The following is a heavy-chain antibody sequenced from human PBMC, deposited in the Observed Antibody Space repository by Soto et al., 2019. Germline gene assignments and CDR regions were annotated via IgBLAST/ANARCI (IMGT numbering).Heavy chain of an antibody. CDR3: ARDLGTTIAGPPRRETYGGLDP. V-gene: IGHV1-69*01. Sequence: QVQLVQSGAEVKRPGSSVKLSCKASGGTFTYYGISWVRQAPGQGLEWMGGIIPIIGPATYAQKFQGRVTIPAEQSPGTADMELSSLGSEDTALYYCARDLGTTIAGPPRRETYGGLDPWGQGTLVTVSS. CDR2: IIPIIGPA. D-gene: IGHD3-22*01. J-gene: IGHJ5*02. CDR1: GGTFTYYG.